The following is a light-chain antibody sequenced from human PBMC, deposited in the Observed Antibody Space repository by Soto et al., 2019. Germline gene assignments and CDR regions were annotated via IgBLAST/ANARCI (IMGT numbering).Light chain of an antibody. J-gene: IGKJ1*01. CDR1: QSLLHSNGYNY. CDR3: MQALQTPWT. V-gene: IGKV2-28*01. Sequence: DIVMTQSPLSLPVTPGEPASISCRSSQSLLHSNGYNYLDWDLQKPGQSPQLLSYLGSNRASGVPDRFSGSGSGTDFTRKISRVEAEDVGVYYCMQALQTPWTFGQGTKVEIK. CDR2: LGS.